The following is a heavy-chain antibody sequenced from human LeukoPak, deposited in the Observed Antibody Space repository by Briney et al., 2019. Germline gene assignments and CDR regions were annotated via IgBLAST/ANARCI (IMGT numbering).Heavy chain of an antibody. J-gene: IGHJ3*02. Sequence: GGSLRLSCAASGYTFSSYAMHWVRQAPGKGLEWVAVISYDGSNKYYADSVKGRFTISRDNSKNTLYLQMNSLRAEDTAVYYCARAPATYDSSGYYYVDAFDIWGQGTMVTVSS. D-gene: IGHD3-22*01. CDR2: ISYDGSNK. CDR1: GYTFSSYA. CDR3: ARAPATYDSSGYYYVDAFDI. V-gene: IGHV3-30-3*01.